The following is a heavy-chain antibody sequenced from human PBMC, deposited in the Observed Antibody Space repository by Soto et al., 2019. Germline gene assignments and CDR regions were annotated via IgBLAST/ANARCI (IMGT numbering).Heavy chain of an antibody. CDR3: AKDGWELHDAFDI. J-gene: IGHJ3*02. D-gene: IGHD1-26*01. Sequence: GGSLRLSCAASGFTFSSYAMSWVRQAPGKGLEWVSAISGSGGSTYYADSVKGRFTISRDNSKNTLYLQMNSLRPEDTAVYSCAKDGWELHDAFDIWGQGTMVTVSS. CDR2: ISGSGGST. V-gene: IGHV3-23*01. CDR1: GFTFSSYA.